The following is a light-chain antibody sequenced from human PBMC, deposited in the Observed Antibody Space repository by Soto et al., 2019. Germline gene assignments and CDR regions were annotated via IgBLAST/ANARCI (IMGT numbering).Light chain of an antibody. J-gene: IGKJ1*01. CDR1: QTVCVR. CDR2: EAS. CDR3: QQYNNWPGT. Sequence: EIVLTQSPATLSASPGERATLSCRASQTVCVRLAWYQHKPRQAPRLLIYEASNRAAGIPGRFSGSGSGTDFTLTITSLEPEDFAFYYCQQYNNWPGTFGQGTKVDI. V-gene: IGKV3-11*01.